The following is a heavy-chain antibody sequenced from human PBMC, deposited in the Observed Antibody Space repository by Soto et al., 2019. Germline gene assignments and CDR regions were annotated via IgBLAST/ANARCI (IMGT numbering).Heavy chain of an antibody. J-gene: IGHJ6*02. D-gene: IGHD6-19*01. CDR3: ARDREAGYNFYYGMDV. V-gene: IGHV4-4*07. CDR2: IYTSASI. CDR1: GADINSYS. Sequence: PSETLSLTCSLSGADINSYSWTWIRQPAGKGLAWIGRIYTSASINYNPSLRGRVTLSVDTSTNQVSLKLASVTAADTAVYYCARDREAGYNFYYGMDVWGQGTTVTSP.